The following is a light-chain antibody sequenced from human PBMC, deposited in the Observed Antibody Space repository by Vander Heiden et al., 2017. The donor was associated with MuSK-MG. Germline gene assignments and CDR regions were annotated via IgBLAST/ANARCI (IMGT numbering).Light chain of an antibody. CDR1: QSISSY. Sequence: DIQMTQSPSSLSASVGDRVTITCRASQSISSYLNWYQQKPGKAPKLLIYAASSLQSGVPSRFSGSGSGTDFTLTISRLQPEDFATYYCLQSDSTPITFGGGTKLEIK. CDR2: AAS. J-gene: IGKJ4*01. V-gene: IGKV1-39*01. CDR3: LQSDSTPIT.